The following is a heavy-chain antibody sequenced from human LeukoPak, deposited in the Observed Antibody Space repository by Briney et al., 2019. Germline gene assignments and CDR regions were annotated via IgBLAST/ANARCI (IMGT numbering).Heavy chain of an antibody. D-gene: IGHD6-13*01. Sequence: SETLSLTCTVSGGSISSYYWSRIRQPPGKGLEWIGYIYYSGSTNYNPSLKSRVTISVDTSKNQFSLKLSSVTAADTAVYYCAKYSSSYDAFDIWGQGTTVTVSS. J-gene: IGHJ3*02. V-gene: IGHV4-59*01. CDR3: AKYSSSYDAFDI. CDR2: IYYSGST. CDR1: GGSISSYY.